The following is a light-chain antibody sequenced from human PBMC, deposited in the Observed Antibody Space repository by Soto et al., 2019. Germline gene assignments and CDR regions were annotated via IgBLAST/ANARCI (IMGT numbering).Light chain of an antibody. CDR1: QSVSIN. V-gene: IGKV3-15*01. CDR2: GAS. J-gene: IGKJ5*01. Sequence: ETVMTQSPATLSVSPGEGATLSCRASQSVSINLSWYQQQPGQAPRLLIYGASTRATGIPARFSGSGSGTEFTLTISSLQSEDFAVYYCQQYSNWPPITFGQGTRLEIK. CDR3: QQYSNWPPIT.